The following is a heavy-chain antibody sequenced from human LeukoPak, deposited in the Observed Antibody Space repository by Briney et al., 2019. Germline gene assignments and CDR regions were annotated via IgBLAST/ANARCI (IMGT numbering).Heavy chain of an antibody. Sequence: ASVKVSCKVSGYTLTELSMHWVRQAPGKGLEWLGGFDPEDRETMYAQKFQGRVTMTEDTSTDTAYMDLSSLRSEDTAVYYCATVENKQWLVRVGAFDIWGQGTMVTVSS. V-gene: IGHV1-24*01. D-gene: IGHD6-19*01. CDR3: ATVENKQWLVRVGAFDI. CDR2: FDPEDRET. J-gene: IGHJ3*02. CDR1: GYTLTELS.